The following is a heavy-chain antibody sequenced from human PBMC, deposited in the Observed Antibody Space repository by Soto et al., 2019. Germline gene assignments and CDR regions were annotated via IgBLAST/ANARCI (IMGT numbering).Heavy chain of an antibody. CDR3: ARDGAGIEAAGYMDV. Sequence: ASVKVSCKASGYIFTSYGISWVRQAPGQGPEWMGWISAYNGNTNYVQKFQGRVTMTTDTSTSTGYMELRSLSSDDTAVYYCARDGAGIEAAGYMDVWGKGTTVTVSS. D-gene: IGHD6-13*01. J-gene: IGHJ6*03. CDR2: ISAYNGNT. V-gene: IGHV1-18*01. CDR1: GYIFTSYG.